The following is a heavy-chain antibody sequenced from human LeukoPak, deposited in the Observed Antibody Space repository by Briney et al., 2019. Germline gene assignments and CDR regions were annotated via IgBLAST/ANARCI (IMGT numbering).Heavy chain of an antibody. D-gene: IGHD6-13*01. CDR1: GFTFSSYG. J-gene: IGHJ4*02. V-gene: IGHV3-30*03. CDR3: ARDSWKQQLSLYFDY. CDR2: ISYDGSNK. Sequence: GGSLRLSCAASGFTFSSYGMHWVRQAPGKGLEWVAVISYDGSNKYYADSVKGRFTISRDNSKNTLYLQMNSLRDEDTAVYYCARDSWKQQLSLYFDYWGQGTLVTVSS.